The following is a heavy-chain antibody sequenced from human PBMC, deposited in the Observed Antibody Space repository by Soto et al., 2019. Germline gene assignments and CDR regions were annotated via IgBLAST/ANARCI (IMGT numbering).Heavy chain of an antibody. D-gene: IGHD4-17*01. CDR3: AGTYGDFPY. J-gene: IGHJ4*02. V-gene: IGHV4-31*03. Sequence: QVLLQESGPGLVKPSQTLTLTCSVSGGSISSDAYYWSWIRQRPGQGLEWIGNYYNYGYTSYNPSLKRRVNISLHRSKNQVSLKVSSVTAADTALYFCAGTYGDFPYWGQGTLVTVSS. CDR1: GGSISSDAYY. CDR2: YYNYGYT.